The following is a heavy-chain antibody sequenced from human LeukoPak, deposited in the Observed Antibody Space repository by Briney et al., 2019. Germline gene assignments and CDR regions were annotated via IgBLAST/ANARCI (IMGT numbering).Heavy chain of an antibody. CDR1: GITLSNYG. J-gene: IGHJ4*02. D-gene: IGHD6-6*01. CDR3: AKVGIAARPDEAFFDY. CDR2: ISDRGGRT. V-gene: IGHV3-23*01. Sequence: GGSLRLSCAVSGITLSNYGMSWVRQAPGKGLEWVAGISDRGGRTNYADSVKGRFTISRDNSKNTLYLQMNSLRAEDTAVYYCAKVGIAARPDEAFFDYWGQGTLVTVSS.